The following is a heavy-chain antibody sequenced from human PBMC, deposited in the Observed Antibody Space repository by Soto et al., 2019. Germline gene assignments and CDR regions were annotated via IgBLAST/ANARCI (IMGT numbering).Heavy chain of an antibody. J-gene: IGHJ4*02. CDR2: ISGSGAAT. V-gene: IGHV3-23*01. D-gene: IGHD1-1*01. CDR1: GLTFSNYA. Sequence: EVQLLESGGGLVQPGGSLRLSCAASGLTFSNYAISWVRQAPGKGLEWVSGISGSGAATYYADSVKGRFTISRDNSKNTVFLQMNSLRAEDTAVYYCAKEEQTGTGPIEYWGLGTLVTVSS. CDR3: AKEEQTGTGPIEY.